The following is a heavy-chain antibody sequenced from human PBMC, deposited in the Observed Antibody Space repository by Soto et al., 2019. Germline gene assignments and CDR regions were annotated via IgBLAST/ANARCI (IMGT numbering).Heavy chain of an antibody. CDR3: ARDFGSYRYYFDY. D-gene: IGHD1-26*01. J-gene: IGHJ4*02. V-gene: IGHV3-21*01. Sequence: EVQLVESGGGLVKPGGSLRLSCAASGFTFSSYSMNWVRQAPGKGLEWVSSISSSSSYIYYADSVKGRFTISRDNAKNSLYLQMNSLRAEDTAVDYCARDFGSYRYYFDYWGQGTLVTVSS. CDR1: GFTFSSYS. CDR2: ISSSSSYI.